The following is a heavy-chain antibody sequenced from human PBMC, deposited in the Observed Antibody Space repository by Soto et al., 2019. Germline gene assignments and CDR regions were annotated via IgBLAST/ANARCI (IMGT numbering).Heavy chain of an antibody. D-gene: IGHD3-22*01. CDR2: IYHSGST. CDR3: ARVGRGSGYYYVGPFFDY. V-gene: IGHV4-30-2*01. CDR1: GGSISSGGYS. J-gene: IGHJ4*02. Sequence: PSETLSLTCAVSGGSISSGGYSWSWIRQPPGKGLEWIGYIYHSGSTYYNPSLKSRVTISVDRSKNQFSLKLSSVTAADTAVYYCARVGRGSGYYYVGPFFDYWGQGTLVTVSS.